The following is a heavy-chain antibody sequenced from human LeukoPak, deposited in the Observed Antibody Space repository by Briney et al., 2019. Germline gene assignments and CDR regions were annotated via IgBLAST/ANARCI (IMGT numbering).Heavy chain of an antibody. CDR3: TTVDTTMV. CDR2: IRSKANSYAT. Sequence: GGSLRLSCEASGFTFSASTMHWVRQASGKGLEWVGRIRSKANSYATAYAASVKGRFTISRDDSKNTAYLQMNSLETEDTAVYYCTTVDTTMVWGQGTLDTVSS. J-gene: IGHJ4*02. D-gene: IGHD5-18*01. CDR1: GFTFSAST. V-gene: IGHV3-73*01.